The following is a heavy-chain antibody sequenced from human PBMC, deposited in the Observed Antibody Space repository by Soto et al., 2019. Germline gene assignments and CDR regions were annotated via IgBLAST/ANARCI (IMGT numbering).Heavy chain of an antibody. V-gene: IGHV4-59*08. J-gene: IGHJ6*03. CDR1: GGSISRYY. CDR2: IYYSGST. CDR3: ARLRSADGYYDILTGSPEYYYMDV. D-gene: IGHD3-9*01. Sequence: SETLSLTCTVSGGSISRYYWSWIRQPPGKGLEWIGYIYYSGSTNYNPSLKSRVTISVDTSKNQFSLKLSSVTAADTAVYYCARLRSADGYYDILTGSPEYYYMDVWGKGTTVTVSS.